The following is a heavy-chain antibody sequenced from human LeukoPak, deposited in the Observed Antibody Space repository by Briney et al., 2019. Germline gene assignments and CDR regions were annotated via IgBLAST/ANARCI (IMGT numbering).Heavy chain of an antibody. D-gene: IGHD2-15*01. CDR3: ASSLLIAYGVDV. J-gene: IGHJ6*02. V-gene: IGHV1-2*02. CDR1: GYTFTGYY. CDR2: INPNTGGT. Sequence: GASVKVSCKASGYTFTGYYIHWVRQAPGQGLEWMGWINPNTGGTNYAQKFQGRVTMTRDTSISTAYMELSSLRSDDTAVYYCASSLLIAYGVDVWGQGSTVTVPS.